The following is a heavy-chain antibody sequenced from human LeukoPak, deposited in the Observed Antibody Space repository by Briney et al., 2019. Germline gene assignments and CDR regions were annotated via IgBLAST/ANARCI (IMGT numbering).Heavy chain of an antibody. V-gene: IGHV3-30-3*01. CDR2: ISYDGSNK. Sequence: GGSLRLSCAASGFTFSSYAMHWVRQAPGKGLEWVAVISYDGSNKYYADSVKGRFTISRDNSKNTLYLQMNSLRAEDTAVYYCAKDLESVGRGAYDYWGQGTLVTVSS. D-gene: IGHD1-26*01. CDR3: AKDLESVGRGAYDY. J-gene: IGHJ4*02. CDR1: GFTFSSYA.